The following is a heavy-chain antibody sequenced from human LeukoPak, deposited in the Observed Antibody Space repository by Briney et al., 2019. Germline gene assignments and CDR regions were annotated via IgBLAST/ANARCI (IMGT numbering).Heavy chain of an antibody. Sequence: PGGSLRLSCAASGFTFSDYYISWIRQAPGKGLEWVSYISSSGSTIYYADSVKGRFTISRDNAKNSLYLQMNSLRAEDTAVYYCARVDVWFGEFIEYFQHWGQGSLVTVSS. J-gene: IGHJ1*01. D-gene: IGHD3-10*01. CDR1: GFTFSDYY. CDR3: ARVDVWFGEFIEYFQH. V-gene: IGHV3-11*01. CDR2: ISSSGSTI.